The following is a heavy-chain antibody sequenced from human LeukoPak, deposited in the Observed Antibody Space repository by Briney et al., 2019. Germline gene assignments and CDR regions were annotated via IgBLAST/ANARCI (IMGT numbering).Heavy chain of an antibody. Sequence: SVKVSCKASGGTFSSHAISWVRQAPGQGLEWMGRIIPIFGTANYAQKFQGRVTITADKSTSTAYMELSSLRSEDTAVYYCASSTPGIAVAGTRFDYWGQGTLVTVSS. J-gene: IGHJ4*02. CDR2: IIPIFGTA. D-gene: IGHD6-19*01. CDR3: ASSTPGIAVAGTRFDY. CDR1: GGTFSSHA. V-gene: IGHV1-69*06.